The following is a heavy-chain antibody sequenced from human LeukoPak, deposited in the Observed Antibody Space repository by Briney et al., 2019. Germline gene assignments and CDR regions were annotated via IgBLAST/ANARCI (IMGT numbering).Heavy chain of an antibody. CDR3: ASGSWFHFDY. CDR2: IKQDGSEK. Sequence: GGSLRLSCAASRFTFSSYWMSWVRQAPGKGLEWLANIKQDGSEKYYVDSVKGRFTISRDNAKNSLYLQMNSLRAEDTAVYYCASGSWFHFDYWGQGTLVTVSS. V-gene: IGHV3-7*01. D-gene: IGHD3-10*01. CDR1: RFTFSSYW. J-gene: IGHJ4*02.